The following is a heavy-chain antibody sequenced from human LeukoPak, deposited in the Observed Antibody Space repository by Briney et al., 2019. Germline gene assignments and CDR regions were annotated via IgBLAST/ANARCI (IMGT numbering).Heavy chain of an antibody. CDR2: IWYDGSNK. Sequence: GGSLRLSCAASGFTFSSYGIHWVRQAPGKGLEWVAVIWYDGSNKYYADSVKGRFTISRDNSKNTLYLQRNSLRAEDTAVYSCARDRGEGATYWGQGALVTVSS. D-gene: IGHD1-26*01. CDR3: ARDRGEGATY. V-gene: IGHV3-33*01. CDR1: GFTFSSYG. J-gene: IGHJ4*02.